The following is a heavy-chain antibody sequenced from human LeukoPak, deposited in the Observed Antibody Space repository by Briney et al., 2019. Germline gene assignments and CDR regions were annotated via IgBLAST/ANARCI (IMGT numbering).Heavy chain of an antibody. CDR1: GFTFSSYG. CDR2: IRNDGSNK. D-gene: IGHD3-10*01. Sequence: GGSLRLSCAASGFTFSSYGMSWVRQAPGKGLQWVAFIRNDGSNKYYADSVRGRFTISRDNSKNTLYLQMNSLRAEDTAMYYCAKKDGGRGEGTFDYWGQGTLVTVSS. CDR3: AKKDGGRGEGTFDY. J-gene: IGHJ4*02. V-gene: IGHV3-30*02.